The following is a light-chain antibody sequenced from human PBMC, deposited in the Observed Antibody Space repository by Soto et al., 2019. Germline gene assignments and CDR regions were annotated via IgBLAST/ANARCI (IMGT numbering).Light chain of an antibody. CDR3: SSYTSSTTDV. CDR1: SSDVGDYNY. V-gene: IGLV2-14*01. CDR2: EVN. J-gene: IGLJ1*01. Sequence: QSVLTQPASVSGSPGQSITISCTGTSSDVGDYNYVSWYQQYPGKVPKLIIYEVNYRPSGVSDSFSGSKSGNTASLTISGLQAEDEADYYCSSYTSSTTDVFGTGTKLTVL.